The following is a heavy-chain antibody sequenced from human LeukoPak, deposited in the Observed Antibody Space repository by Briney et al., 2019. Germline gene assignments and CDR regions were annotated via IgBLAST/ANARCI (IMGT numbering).Heavy chain of an antibody. CDR3: LRDLNWSLDQ. V-gene: IGHV3-73*01. D-gene: IGHD1-20*01. CDR1: GFTFSGSA. Sequence: GGSLRLSCAASGFTFSGSAMHWVRQASGKGLEWVGRIRSKANSYATAYAASVKGRFTISRDDSKNTAYLQMNSLRAEDTAVYYCLRDLNWSLDQWGQGTLVTVSS. J-gene: IGHJ4*02. CDR2: IRSKANSYAT.